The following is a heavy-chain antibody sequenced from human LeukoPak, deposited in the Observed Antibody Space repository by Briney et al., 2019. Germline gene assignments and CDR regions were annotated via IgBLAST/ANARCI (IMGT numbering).Heavy chain of an antibody. J-gene: IGHJ4*02. CDR1: GFTFRSYS. CDR2: IKSRTDGGTT. Sequence: GGSLRLSCAASGFTFRSYSMNWVRQAPGKGLEWVGRIKSRTDGGTTGYAAAVKGRFTISRDDSENTAYLQMNSLKIEDTAVYYCSTHPTSGFWGQGTLVTVSS. V-gene: IGHV3-15*07. D-gene: IGHD2-15*01. CDR3: STHPTSGF.